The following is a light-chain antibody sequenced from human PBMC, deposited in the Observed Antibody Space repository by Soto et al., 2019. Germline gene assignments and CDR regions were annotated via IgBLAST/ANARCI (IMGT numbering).Light chain of an antibody. CDR2: DTH. J-gene: IGLJ2*01. V-gene: IGLV1-51*01. Sequence: QSVLTQPPSVSAAPGQKVTIPCSGSSSNIENNYVSWYQQLPGTAPKLLIYDTHKRPSRIPDRFSGSRSGTSATLGITGLQTGDEADYYCGTWDSSLSSVVFGGGTKLTVL. CDR1: SSNIENNY. CDR3: GTWDSSLSSVV.